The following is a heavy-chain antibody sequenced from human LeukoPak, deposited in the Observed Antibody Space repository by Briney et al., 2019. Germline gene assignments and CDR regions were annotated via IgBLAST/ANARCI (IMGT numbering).Heavy chain of an antibody. CDR2: ISYDGSNK. Sequence: GGSLRLSCAASGFTFGSYAMHWVRQAPGKGLEWVAVISYDGSNKYYADSVKGRFTISRDNSKNTLYLQMNSLRAEDTAVYYCARARSGSYYLPFDYWGQGTLVTVSS. J-gene: IGHJ4*02. CDR3: ARARSGSYYLPFDY. V-gene: IGHV3-30-3*01. CDR1: GFTFGSYA. D-gene: IGHD1-26*01.